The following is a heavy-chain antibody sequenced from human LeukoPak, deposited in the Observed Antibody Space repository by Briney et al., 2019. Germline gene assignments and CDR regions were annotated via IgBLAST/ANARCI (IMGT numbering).Heavy chain of an antibody. J-gene: IGHJ4*02. D-gene: IGHD3-9*01. CDR3: ARASYDFLTAYYIDY. V-gene: IGHV4-4*02. CDR1: GVSVSGSHW. CDR2: VHHSGRT. Sequence: SETLSLTCTVSGVSVSGSHWWSWVRQTPTNGLEWIGEVHHSGRTNLHPSLESRVVISIDKSNNQVSLKLTSVTPADTAVYFCARASYDFLTAYYIDYWGQGTLVTVSS.